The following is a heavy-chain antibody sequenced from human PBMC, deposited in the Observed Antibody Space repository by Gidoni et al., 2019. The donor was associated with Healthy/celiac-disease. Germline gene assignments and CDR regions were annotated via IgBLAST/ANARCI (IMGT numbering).Heavy chain of an antibody. V-gene: IGHV3-9*01. D-gene: IGHD3-22*01. CDR3: AKDEGTFDYDSSGSSPAFDI. Sequence: VQLVESGGCLVQPGRSLSLSCAASGFTFADYALHWVRQAPGKGLEWVSGISWNSGSIGYADSVKGRFTISRNNAKNSLYLQMNSLRAEDTALYYCAKDEGTFDYDSSGSSPAFDIWGQGTMVTVSS. J-gene: IGHJ3*02. CDR2: ISWNSGSI. CDR1: GFTFADYA.